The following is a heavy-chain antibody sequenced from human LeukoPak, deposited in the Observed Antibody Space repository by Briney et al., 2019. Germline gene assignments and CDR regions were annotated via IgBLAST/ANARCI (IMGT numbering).Heavy chain of an antibody. CDR3: ARDLGKSSSWYGIIDY. V-gene: IGHV3-30*03. D-gene: IGHD6-13*01. Sequence: GGSLRLSCAASGFTFSSYGMHWVRQAPGKGLEWVAVISYDGGNKYYADSVKGRFTISRVNSKNTLYLQMNSLRAEDTAVYYCARDLGKSSSWYGIIDYWGQGTLVTVSS. J-gene: IGHJ4*02. CDR2: ISYDGGNK. CDR1: GFTFSSYG.